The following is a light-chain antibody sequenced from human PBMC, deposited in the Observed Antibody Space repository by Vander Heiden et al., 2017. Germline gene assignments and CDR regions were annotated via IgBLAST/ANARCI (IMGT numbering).Light chain of an antibody. CDR3: QAWDNNTVI. CDR1: KLGDKY. CDR2: QDN. V-gene: IGLV3-1*01. Sequence: SYELTQPPSVSVSPGQTATITCSGDKLGDKYASWYQQKPGQSPVVVIYQDNKRPSGIPERFSGSNSGNTATLTINGTQTMDEADYYCQAWDNNTVIFGGGTKLTVL. J-gene: IGLJ2*01.